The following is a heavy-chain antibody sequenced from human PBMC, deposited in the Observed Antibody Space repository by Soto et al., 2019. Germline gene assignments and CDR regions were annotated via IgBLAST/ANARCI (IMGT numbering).Heavy chain of an antibody. CDR1: GGSISSSNYY. V-gene: IGHV4-39*01. Sequence: SETLSLTSPVSGGSISSSNYYWGWIRQPPGKGLEWIGNIYYNGRTYYNPSIKSRVTISVATSKNQFSLKLSSVTAADTAVDYYARLFYDSSGFEYWGQGTL. J-gene: IGHJ4*02. CDR2: IYYNGRT. D-gene: IGHD3-22*01. CDR3: ARLFYDSSGFEY.